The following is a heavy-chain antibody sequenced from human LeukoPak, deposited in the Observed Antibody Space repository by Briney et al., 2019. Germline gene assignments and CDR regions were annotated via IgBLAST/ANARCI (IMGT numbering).Heavy chain of an antibody. V-gene: IGHV3-23*01. CDR2: INSGGGST. J-gene: IGHJ3*01. CDR1: GFTFSTYA. D-gene: IGHD3-22*01. CDR3: AKYYHSSVIYDAVDL. Sequence: GGSLRLSCVASGFTFSTYAMNWVRQAPGKGLEWVSGINSGGGSTYNADSVKGRFTISRDNSKNTLYLHMNSLSAEDTAVYYCAKYYHSSVIYDAVDLWGQGTMVTVSS.